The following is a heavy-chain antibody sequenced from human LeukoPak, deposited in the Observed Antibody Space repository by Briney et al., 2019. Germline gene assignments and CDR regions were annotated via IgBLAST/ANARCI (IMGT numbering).Heavy chain of an antibody. V-gene: IGHV4-38-2*02. CDR2: IYHSGST. J-gene: IGHJ3*02. Sequence: SETLSLTCTVSGYSISSGYYWGWIRQPPGKGLEWIGSIYHSGSTYYNPSLKSRVTISVDTSKNQFSLKLSSVTAADTAVYYCAREPAYCSSTSCPHDAFDIWGQGTMVTVSS. CDR3: AREPAYCSSTSCPHDAFDI. CDR1: GYSISSGYY. D-gene: IGHD2-2*01.